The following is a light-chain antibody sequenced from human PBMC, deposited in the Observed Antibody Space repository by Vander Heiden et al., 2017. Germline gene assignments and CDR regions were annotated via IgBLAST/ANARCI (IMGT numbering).Light chain of an antibody. CDR2: LNSDGSH. CDR1: SGHSSYA. V-gene: IGLV4-69*01. CDR3: QTWDTGIQV. J-gene: IGLJ3*02. Sequence: QLVLTQSPSASASLGASVKLTCTLSSGHSSYAIAWHQQQPEKGPRYLMNLNSDGSHNKGDGIPDRFSGSSSGAARYPTISSLQSEDEADYYCQTWDTGIQVFGGGTKLTVL.